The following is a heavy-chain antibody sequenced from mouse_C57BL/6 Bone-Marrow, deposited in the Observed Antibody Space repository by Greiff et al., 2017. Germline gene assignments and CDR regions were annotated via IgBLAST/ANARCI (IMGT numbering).Heavy chain of an antibody. V-gene: IGHV5-17*01. J-gene: IGHJ2*01. CDR2: ISSGSSTI. Sequence: EVKLVESGGGLVKPGGSLKLSCAASGFTFSDYGMHWVRQAPEKGLEWVAYISSGSSTIYYADTVKGRFTISRDNAKNTLFLQMTSLRSYDTAMYYCARRGIYYEPLFDYWGQGTTLTVSS. D-gene: IGHD2-4*01. CDR3: ARRGIYYEPLFDY. CDR1: GFTFSDYG.